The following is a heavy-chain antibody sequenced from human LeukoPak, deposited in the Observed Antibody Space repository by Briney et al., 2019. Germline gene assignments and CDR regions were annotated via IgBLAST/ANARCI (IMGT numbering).Heavy chain of an antibody. V-gene: IGHV3-53*04. Sequence: GGSLRLSCAASGFTVSSNYMSWVRQAPGKGLEWVSVIYSGGSTYYADSVKGRFTISRHNSKSTLYLQMNSLRAEDTAVYYCARALRATGGFDIWGQGTMVTVSS. J-gene: IGHJ3*02. CDR1: GFTVSSNY. CDR3: ARALRATGGFDI. D-gene: IGHD5-12*01. CDR2: IYSGGST.